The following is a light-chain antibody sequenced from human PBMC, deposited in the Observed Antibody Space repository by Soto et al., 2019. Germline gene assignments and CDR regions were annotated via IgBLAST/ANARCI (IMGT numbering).Light chain of an antibody. V-gene: IGLV2-11*01. CDR3: GAWDDRLTAYV. CDR1: SSDVGGYNY. J-gene: IGLJ1*01. CDR2: DVS. Sequence: QSALTQPRSVSGSPGQSVTISCTGTSSDVGGYNYVSWYQQHPGKAPKLMIYDVSKRPSGVPDRFSGSKSGNTASLTISGLQAEDEADYYCGAWDDRLTAYVFGSGTKLTVL.